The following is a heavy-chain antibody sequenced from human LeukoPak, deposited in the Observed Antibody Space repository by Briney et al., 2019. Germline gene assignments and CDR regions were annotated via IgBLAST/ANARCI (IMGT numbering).Heavy chain of an antibody. J-gene: IGHJ6*03. V-gene: IGHV4-30-4*08. Sequence: SETLSLTCTVSGGSISSGDYYWSWIRQPPGKGLEWIGYIYYSGSTYYNPSLKSRVTISVDTSKNQFSLKLSSVTAADTAVYYCARDGVHHDFWSGPTGGRYYYYYMDVWGKGTTVTVSS. CDR3: ARDGVHHDFWSGPTGGRYYYYYMDV. CDR1: GGSISSGDYY. D-gene: IGHD3-3*01. CDR2: IYYSGST.